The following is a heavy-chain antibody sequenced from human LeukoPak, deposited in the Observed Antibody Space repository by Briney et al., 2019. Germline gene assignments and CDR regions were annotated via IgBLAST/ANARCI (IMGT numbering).Heavy chain of an antibody. D-gene: IGHD2-2*01. J-gene: IGHJ4*02. CDR3: ARGGPAAMFSYFDY. Sequence: SETLSLTCTVSGGSISSYYWSWIRQPAGKGLEWIGRIYTSGSTNYNPSLKSRVTISVDTSKNQFSLKLSSVTAADTAVYYCARGGPAAMFSYFDYWGQGTLVTVSS. CDR2: IYTSGST. V-gene: IGHV4-4*07. CDR1: GGSISSYY.